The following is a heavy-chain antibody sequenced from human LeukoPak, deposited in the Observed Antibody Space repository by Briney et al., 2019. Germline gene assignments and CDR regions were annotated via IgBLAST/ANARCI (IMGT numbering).Heavy chain of an antibody. J-gene: IGHJ6*02. V-gene: IGHV1-69*13. D-gene: IGHD3-22*01. Sequence: GASVKVSCKAPGYTFTSYGISWVRQAPGQGLEWMGEIIPIFGTANYAQKFQGRVTITADESTSTAYMELSSLRSEDTAVYYCASQVLGDSSGYYDYGMDVWGQGTTVTVSS. CDR3: ASQVLGDSSGYYDYGMDV. CDR2: IIPIFGTA. CDR1: GYTFTSYG.